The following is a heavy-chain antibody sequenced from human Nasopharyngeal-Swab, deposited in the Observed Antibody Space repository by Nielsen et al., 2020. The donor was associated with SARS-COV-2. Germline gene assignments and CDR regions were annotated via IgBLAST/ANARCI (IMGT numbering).Heavy chain of an antibody. Sequence: GESLKISCVASGYSFRTYGMSWVRQAPGKGLEWVAAIVGSGDNSGSGGSTYYADSVQGRFTISRDNSKNTLSLQMNSLRAEDTAVYYCAKDLRGPYFFWGQGTLVTVSS. CDR2: IVGSGDNSGSGGST. V-gene: IGHV3-23*01. CDR3: AKDLRGPYFF. CDR1: GYSFRTYG. D-gene: IGHD2/OR15-2a*01. J-gene: IGHJ4*02.